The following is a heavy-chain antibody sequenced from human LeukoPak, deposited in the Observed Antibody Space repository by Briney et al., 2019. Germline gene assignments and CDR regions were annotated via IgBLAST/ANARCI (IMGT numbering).Heavy chain of an antibody. V-gene: IGHV3-23*01. CDR2: ISGSGGST. CDR3: AKTIGFMVRGVPIDY. CDR1: GFTFCGYA. J-gene: IGHJ4*02. Sequence: GGSLRLSCAASGFTFCGYAMSLVRQAPGHGLEWVSAISGSGGSTYYAESVKGRFTTSRDNSKNTLYLQMNSLRAEDTAVYYCAKTIGFMVRGVPIDYSGAGTLLTVS. D-gene: IGHD3-10*01.